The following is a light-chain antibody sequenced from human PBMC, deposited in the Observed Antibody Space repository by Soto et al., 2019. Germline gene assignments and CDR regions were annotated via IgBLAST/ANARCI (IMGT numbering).Light chain of an antibody. CDR3: QQYNSYPWT. CDR1: QGIGDT. J-gene: IGKJ1*01. Sequence: EVVMRQSPATLSVSPGEGATLSCRASQGIGDTLAWYQQKPGQAPRLLIYDASNRATGIPARFSGSGSGTDFTLTISSLQPDDFATYYCQQYNSYPWTFGQGTKVDI. V-gene: IGKV3D-15*01. CDR2: DAS.